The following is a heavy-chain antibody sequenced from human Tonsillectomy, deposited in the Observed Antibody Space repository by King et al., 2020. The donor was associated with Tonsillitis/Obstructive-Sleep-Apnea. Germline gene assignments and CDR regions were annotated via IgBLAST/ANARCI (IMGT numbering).Heavy chain of an antibody. Sequence: QLVQSGAEVKKPGESLRISCKGSGYSFTSYWISWVRQMPGKGLEWMGRIDPSDSYTDYSPSFQDHVTISADKSISTAYLQWSSLKASDTAMYYCASAGCYYSFMDVWGNGTTVTVFS. CDR1: GYSFTSYW. V-gene: IGHV5-10-1*03. CDR2: IDPSDSYT. CDR3: ASAGCYYSFMDV. J-gene: IGHJ6*04. D-gene: IGHD3-10*01.